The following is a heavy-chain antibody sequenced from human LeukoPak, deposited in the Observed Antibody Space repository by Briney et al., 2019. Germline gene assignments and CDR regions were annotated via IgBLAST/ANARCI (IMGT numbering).Heavy chain of an antibody. V-gene: IGHV3-30*02. D-gene: IGHD3-9*01. Sequence: PGGSLRLSCAASGFTFSSYGMHWVRQAPGRGLEWVAFILYDGSNKYYADSVKGRFAISRDNSKNTVYLQMNSLRAEDTAVYYCARGAYYQILTGFRGRNLGFDYWGQGTLVTVSS. CDR1: GFTFSSYG. CDR3: ARGAYYQILTGFRGRNLGFDY. CDR2: ILYDGSNK. J-gene: IGHJ4*02.